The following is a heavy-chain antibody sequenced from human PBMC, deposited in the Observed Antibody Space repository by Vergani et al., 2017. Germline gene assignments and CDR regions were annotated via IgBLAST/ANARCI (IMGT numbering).Heavy chain of an antibody. CDR3: AKGDSSSPPWGYYGMDV. CDR1: GYTFTSYG. D-gene: IGHD6-6*01. Sequence: QVQLVQSGAEVKKPGASVKVSCKASGYTFTSYGISWVRQAPGQGLEWMGWISAYNGNTNYAQKLQGRVTITADKSTSTAYMELSSLRSEDTAVYYCAKGDSSSPPWGYYGMDVWGQGTTVTVSS. CDR2: ISAYNGNT. V-gene: IGHV1-18*01. J-gene: IGHJ6*02.